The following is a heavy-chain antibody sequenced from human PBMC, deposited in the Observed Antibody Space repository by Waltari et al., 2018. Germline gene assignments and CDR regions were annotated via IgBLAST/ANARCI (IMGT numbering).Heavy chain of an antibody. CDR3: ARAIGYSYGQTLDY. J-gene: IGHJ4*02. V-gene: IGHV1-2*02. CDR2: INPNSGGT. CDR1: GYTFPGSY. D-gene: IGHD5-18*01. Sequence: QVQLVQSGAEVKKPGASVKVSCKASGYTFPGSYMHLVPPAPGQGLEWMGWINPNSGGTNYAQKFQGRVTMTRDTSISTAYMELSRLRSDDTAVYYCARAIGYSYGQTLDYWGQGTLVTVSS.